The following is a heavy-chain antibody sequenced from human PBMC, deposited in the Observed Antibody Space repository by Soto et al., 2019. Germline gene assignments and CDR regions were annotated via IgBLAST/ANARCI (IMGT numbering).Heavy chain of an antibody. J-gene: IGHJ4*02. CDR3: TTRVDILTGYYVLDY. CDR2: IIPIFGTA. Sequence: GASVKVSCKASGGTFSSYAISWVRQAPGQGLEWMGGIIPIFGTANYAQKFQGRVTITADESTSTAYMELSSLRSEDTAVYYCTTRVDILTGYYVLDYWGQGTLVTVSS. V-gene: IGHV1-69*13. D-gene: IGHD3-9*01. CDR1: GGTFSSYA.